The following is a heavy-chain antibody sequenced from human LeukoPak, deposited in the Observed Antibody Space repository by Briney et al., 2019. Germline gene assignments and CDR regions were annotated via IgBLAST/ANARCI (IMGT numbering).Heavy chain of an antibody. CDR3: ASYREAYDLYPHGLDV. V-gene: IGHV4-61*02. CDR1: GASVSTTADF. D-gene: IGHD5-24*01. Sequence: SETLSLTCSVSGASVSTTADFWNWIRQPAGAGLEWFGRIYASGNTHYNPSLKSRVTMSLDTSKNQFSLTMNSVTAAASAVYFCASYREAYDLYPHGLDVWGRGTVVTVSS. CDR2: IYASGNT. J-gene: IGHJ3*01.